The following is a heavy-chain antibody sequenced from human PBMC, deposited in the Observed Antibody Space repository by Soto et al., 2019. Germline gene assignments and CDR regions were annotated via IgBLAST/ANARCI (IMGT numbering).Heavy chain of an antibody. V-gene: IGHV3-23*01. Sequence: EVQLLESGGGLVQPGGSLRLSCAASGFTFSSYAMTWVRQAPGKGPDWVSAINTAGTTYYADSVKGRFTISRDNAKNTLYLDMNGLRAEDTAIYYWARDWFEDYWGQGTLVTVSS. CDR1: GFTFSSYA. J-gene: IGHJ4*02. D-gene: IGHD3-9*01. CDR2: INTAGTT. CDR3: ARDWFEDY.